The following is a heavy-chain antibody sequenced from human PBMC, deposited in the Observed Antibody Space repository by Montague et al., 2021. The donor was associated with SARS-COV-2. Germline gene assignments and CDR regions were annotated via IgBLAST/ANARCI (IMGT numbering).Heavy chain of an antibody. V-gene: IGHV4-34*01. J-gene: IGHJ4*02. D-gene: IGHD2-21*02. Sequence: SETLSLTCGVYDGSLINYYWSWIRQTPERGLEWIGEINQSGTTNYNPSLKSRVTISVDASKDQFSLELSSVTAADTAVYYCASSHCGGDCYSGQGTLVTVSS. CDR1: DGSLINYY. CDR3: ASSHCGGDCY. CDR2: INQSGTT.